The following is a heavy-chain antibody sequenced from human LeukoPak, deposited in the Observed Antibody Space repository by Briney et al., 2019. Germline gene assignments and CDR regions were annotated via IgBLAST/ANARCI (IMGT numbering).Heavy chain of an antibody. J-gene: IGHJ5*02. CDR2: IYYSGST. D-gene: IGHD3-10*01. Sequence: PSETLSLTCTVSGGSIRGYYWSWIRQPPGKGLEWIGYIYYSGSTNYKPSLKSRVTISVDTSKNQFSLKLSSVTAADTAVYYCARGGYYGSGNDFRFDPWGQGTLVTVSS. CDR1: GGSIRGYY. CDR3: ARGGYYGSGNDFRFDP. V-gene: IGHV4-59*01.